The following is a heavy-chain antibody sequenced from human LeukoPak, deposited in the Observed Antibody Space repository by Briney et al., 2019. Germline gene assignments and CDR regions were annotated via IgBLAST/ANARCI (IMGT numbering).Heavy chain of an antibody. CDR3: ARVGGASSTLTTFDV. D-gene: IGHD4-11*01. CDR1: GGSVRSYF. Sequence: PSETLSLTCTASGGSVRSYFWTWIRQPAGRGLGWIGLIYTSGRTNYNPSLRSQVTISADDSKNQFSLKLNSVTAADTAVYYCARVGGASSTLTTFDVWGQGTVVTVSS. CDR2: IYTSGRT. J-gene: IGHJ3*01. V-gene: IGHV4-4*07.